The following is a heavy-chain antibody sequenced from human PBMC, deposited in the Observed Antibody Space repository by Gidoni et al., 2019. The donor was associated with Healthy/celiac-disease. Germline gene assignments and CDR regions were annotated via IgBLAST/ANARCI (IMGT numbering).Heavy chain of an antibody. CDR3: ANPYSSGWSFDY. J-gene: IGHJ4*02. CDR2: ISYDGSNK. D-gene: IGHD6-19*01. CDR1: GFTFSSYG. V-gene: IGHV3-30*18. Sequence: QVQLVESGGGVVQPGRSLRLSCAAAGFTFSSYGMHWVRQAPGKGLELVAVISYDGSNKYYADSVKGRFTISRDNSKNTLYLQMNSLRAEDTAVYYCANPYSSGWSFDYWGQGTLVTVSS.